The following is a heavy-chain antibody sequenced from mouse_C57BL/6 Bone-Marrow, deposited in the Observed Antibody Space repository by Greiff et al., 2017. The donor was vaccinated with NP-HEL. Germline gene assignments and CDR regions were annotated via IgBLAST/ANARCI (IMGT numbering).Heavy chain of an antibody. CDR3: ALIYYDYAAD. D-gene: IGHD2-4*01. CDR2: INPNNGGT. CDR1: GYTFTDYN. J-gene: IGHJ4*01. V-gene: IGHV1-18*01. Sequence: EVKLQESGPELVKPGASVKIPCKASGYTFTDYNMDWVKQSHGKGLEWIGDINPNNGGTIYNQKFKGKATLTVDKSSSTAYMELRSLTSEDTAVYYCALIYYDYAADWGQGTSVTVSS.